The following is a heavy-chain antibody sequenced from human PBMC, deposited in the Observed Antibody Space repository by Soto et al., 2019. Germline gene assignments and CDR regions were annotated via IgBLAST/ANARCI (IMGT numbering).Heavy chain of an antibody. Sequence: GGSLRLSCAASGFTFSNAWMNWVRQAPGKGLEWVGRIKSKTDGGTTDYAAPVKGRFTISRDDSKNTLYLQMNSLKTEDTAVYYCTTDPILYGDYLPWDYWGQGTLVTVSS. CDR1: GFTFSNAW. CDR2: IKSKTDGGTT. CDR3: TTDPILYGDYLPWDY. J-gene: IGHJ4*02. D-gene: IGHD4-17*01. V-gene: IGHV3-15*07.